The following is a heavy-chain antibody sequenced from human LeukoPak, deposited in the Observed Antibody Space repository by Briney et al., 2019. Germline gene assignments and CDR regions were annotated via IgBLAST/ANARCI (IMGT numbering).Heavy chain of an antibody. J-gene: IGHJ4*02. Sequence: GGSLRLSCAASGFTFTDYAMSWVRQAPVKGLEWVSTISHSGGGTYYAESVKGRFTISRDNSKNTVYLQMNGLRAEDTAVYYCAKRAAAAGLWGQGTLVTVSS. CDR3: AKRAAAAGL. CDR2: ISHSGGGT. V-gene: IGHV3-23*01. D-gene: IGHD6-13*01. CDR1: GFTFTDYA.